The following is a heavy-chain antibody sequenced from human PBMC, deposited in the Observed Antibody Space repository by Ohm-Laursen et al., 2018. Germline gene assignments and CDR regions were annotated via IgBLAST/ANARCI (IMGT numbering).Heavy chain of an antibody. Sequence: GSLRLSCAASGFTFSISGMTWVRQAPGKGLEWVSGISVSGSSTDYADSVKGRFTISRDNSKNTLYLQMNSLRAEDTAVYYCAKGTTDVDYWGQGTLVTVSS. CDR2: ISVSGSST. D-gene: IGHD1-1*01. CDR3: AKGTTDVDY. V-gene: IGHV3-23*01. CDR1: GFTFSISG. J-gene: IGHJ4*02.